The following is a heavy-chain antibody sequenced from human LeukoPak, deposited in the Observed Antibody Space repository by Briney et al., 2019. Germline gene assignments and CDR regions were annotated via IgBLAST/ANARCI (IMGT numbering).Heavy chain of an antibody. CDR2: INHSGST. CDR1: GGSFSGYY. CDR3: ARVNYDSSGYYIYYYYYYMDV. V-gene: IGHV4-34*01. D-gene: IGHD3-22*01. J-gene: IGHJ6*03. Sequence: SETLSLTCAVYGGSFSGYYWSWIRQPPGKGLEWIGEINHSGSTNYNPSLKSRVTISVDTSKNQFSLKLSSVTAADTAVYYCARVNYDSSGYYIYYYYYYMDVWGKGTTVTVSS.